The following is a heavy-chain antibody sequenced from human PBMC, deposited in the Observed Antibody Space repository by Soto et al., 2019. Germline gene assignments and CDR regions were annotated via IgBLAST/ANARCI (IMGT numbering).Heavy chain of an antibody. CDR1: GFTFSSYA. V-gene: IGHV3-64*01. Sequence: EVQLVESGGGLVLPGGSLRLSCAASGFTFSSYAMHWVRQAPGKGLECASAITSNGGNTDYANSVKGRFTISRDNSKNTLYLQMGSLRAEDMAVYYCARRIPFGYGMDVWGQGTTVTVSS. CDR3: ARRIPFGYGMDV. CDR2: ITSNGGNT. D-gene: IGHD2-21*01. J-gene: IGHJ6*02.